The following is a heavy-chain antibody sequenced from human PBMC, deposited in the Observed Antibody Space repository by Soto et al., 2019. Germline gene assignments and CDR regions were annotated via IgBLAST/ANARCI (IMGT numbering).Heavy chain of an antibody. D-gene: IGHD2-15*01. V-gene: IGHV3-15*07. CDR1: GFSFNAAW. CDR3: TTGSVEGI. J-gene: IGHJ6*02. Sequence: VQLVESAGGLLKPGGSLRLSCVASGFSFNAAWMNWVRQAPGEGREWVGRIKTSAGGGATDYAAPVQGRFTILRDDSKDALYRHLNSLRTVDTAIYYCTTGSVEGIWGQGTTVTVSS. CDR2: IKTSAGGGAT.